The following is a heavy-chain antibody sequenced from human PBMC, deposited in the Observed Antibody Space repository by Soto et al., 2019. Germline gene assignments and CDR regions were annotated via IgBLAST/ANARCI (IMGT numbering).Heavy chain of an antibody. CDR2: ISYDGSKK. J-gene: IGHJ5*02. Sequence: PGGSLRLSCAASGFTFSTSTMHWVRQAPGKGLEWVALISYDGSKKYDADSVKGRFTISRDNSKNTLYLQMNSLRAEDTAMYYCARVDDVGELGPWFDPWGQGTLVTVSS. V-gene: IGHV3-30-3*01. CDR1: GFTFSTST. CDR3: ARVDDVGELGPWFDP. D-gene: IGHD3-16*01.